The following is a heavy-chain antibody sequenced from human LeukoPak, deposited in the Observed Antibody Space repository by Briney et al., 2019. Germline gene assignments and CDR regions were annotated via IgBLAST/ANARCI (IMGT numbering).Heavy chain of an antibody. Sequence: GGSLRLSCGVSGFIFKTYSMNWVRQAPGKGLEWVSSIRGSGSEIFYADSVKGRFIISRDNPRNSLYLQMNSLTVEDTAVYYGAKVQSYILGAVFFSMDVGGRGTMASVS. CDR1: GFIFKTYS. CDR3: AKVQSYILGAVFFSMDV. V-gene: IGHV3-21*06. J-gene: IGHJ3*01. CDR2: IRGSGSEI. D-gene: IGHD2/OR15-2a*01.